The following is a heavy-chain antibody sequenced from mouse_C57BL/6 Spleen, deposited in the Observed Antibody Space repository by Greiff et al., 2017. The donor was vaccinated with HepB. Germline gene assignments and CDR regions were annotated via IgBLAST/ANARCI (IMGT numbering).Heavy chain of an antibody. CDR2: ISYSGST. D-gene: IGHD1-1*01. CDR3: ARSLIYYGSSYDWYFDV. Sequence: EVKLQESGPGLAKPSQTLSLTCSVTGYSITSDYWNWIRKFPGNKLEYMGYISYSGSTYYNPSLKSRISITRDTSKNQYYLQLNSVTTEDTATYYCARSLIYYGSSYDWYFDVWGTGTTVTVSS. J-gene: IGHJ1*03. V-gene: IGHV3-8*01. CDR1: GYSITSDY.